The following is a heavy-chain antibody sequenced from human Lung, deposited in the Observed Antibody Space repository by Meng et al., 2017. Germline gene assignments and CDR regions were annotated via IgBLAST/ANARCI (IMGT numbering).Heavy chain of an antibody. V-gene: IGHV4-34*01. D-gene: IGHD4-11*01. Sequence: AQVNLWGSGLCKLSQSLPLTCVVSVGSFSDDNWSWIRHPPGKGLEWIGEINHSGSTNYNPSLESRATISVDTSQNNLSLKLSSVTAADSAVYYCARGPTTMAHDFDYWGQGTLVTVSS. CDR3: ARGPTTMAHDFDY. J-gene: IGHJ4*02. CDR1: VGSFSDDN. CDR2: INHSGST.